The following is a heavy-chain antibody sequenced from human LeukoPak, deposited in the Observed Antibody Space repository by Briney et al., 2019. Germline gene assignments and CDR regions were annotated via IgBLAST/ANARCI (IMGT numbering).Heavy chain of an antibody. CDR3: AREYGDLDY. CDR1: GGSISGYY. D-gene: IGHD4-17*01. Sequence: SETLSLTCTVSGGSISGYYWSWVRQPAGKGLERIGRIYSSGSANYNPSLKSRGTMSVDTSNNQFSLKLTSVSAADTALYYCAREYGDLDYWGQGTLVTVSS. V-gene: IGHV4-4*07. J-gene: IGHJ4*02. CDR2: IYSSGSA.